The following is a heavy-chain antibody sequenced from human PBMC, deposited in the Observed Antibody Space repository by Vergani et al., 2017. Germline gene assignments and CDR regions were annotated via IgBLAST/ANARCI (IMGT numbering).Heavy chain of an antibody. V-gene: IGHV3-49*03. D-gene: IGHD3-10*01. CDR1: VFTFGSFA. J-gene: IGHJ3*02. CDR3: VRDQVTMLRGSDALDI. CDR2: IRSKAYGQAT. Sequence: EVQLVESGGDLVQPGRSLRLSCTASVFTFGSFAMDWFRQAPGRGLEWVGSIRSKAYGQATIYAASVKGRFTISRDDSTSSAYLQMNNLQTEDTAMYYCVRDQVTMLRGSDALDIWGQGTMVTVSS.